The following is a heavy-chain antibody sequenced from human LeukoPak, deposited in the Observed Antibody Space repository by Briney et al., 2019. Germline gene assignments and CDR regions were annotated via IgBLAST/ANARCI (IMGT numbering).Heavy chain of an antibody. Sequence: SHTLSLTCTVSGGSISSVDYYWSWIRQPPGKGLEWIGYIYYSGSTYYNPSLKSRVTISVDTSKNQFSLKLSSVTAADTAVYYCAREPNSDLLHYYGMDVWGQGTTVTVSS. V-gene: IGHV4-30-4*01. CDR3: AREPNSDLLHYYGMDV. CDR2: IYYSGST. CDR1: GGSISSVDYY. J-gene: IGHJ6*02. D-gene: IGHD1/OR15-1a*01.